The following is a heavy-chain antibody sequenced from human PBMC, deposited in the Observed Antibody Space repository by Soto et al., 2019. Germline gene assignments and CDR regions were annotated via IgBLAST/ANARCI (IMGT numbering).Heavy chain of an antibody. CDR3: AICLRRDYGDFLFDY. CDR2: ISAYNGNT. J-gene: IGHJ4*02. CDR1: GYTFTSHG. V-gene: IGHV1-18*01. D-gene: IGHD4-17*01. Sequence: ASVKVSCKASGYTFTSHGISWVRQAPGQGLEWMGWISAYNGNTNYAQKLQGRVTMTTDTSTSTAYMELRSLRSDDTAVYYCAICLRRDYGDFLFDYWGQGTLVTVSS.